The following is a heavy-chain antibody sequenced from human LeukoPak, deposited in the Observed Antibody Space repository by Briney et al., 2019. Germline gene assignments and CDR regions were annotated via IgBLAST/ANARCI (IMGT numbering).Heavy chain of an antibody. V-gene: IGHV4-39*01. Sequence: SETLSLTCTVPGGSISSSSYYWGWIRQPPGKGLEWIGSIYYSGSTYYNPSLKSRVTISVDTSKNQFSLKLSSVTAADTAVYYCARGIVVVAYYYYMDVWGKGTTVTVSS. CDR2: IYYSGST. J-gene: IGHJ6*03. CDR1: GGSISSSSYY. D-gene: IGHD3-22*01. CDR3: ARGIVVVAYYYYMDV.